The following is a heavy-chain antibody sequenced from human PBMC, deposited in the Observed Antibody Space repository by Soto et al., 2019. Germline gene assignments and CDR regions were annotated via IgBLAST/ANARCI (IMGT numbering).Heavy chain of an antibody. J-gene: IGHJ4*02. CDR1: GFSLSTGGEG. CDR2: IYWDDDN. V-gene: IGHV2-5*02. Sequence: QITLKESGPPLVKPTQTLTLTCTFSGFSLSTGGEGVGWVRQPPGKALEWLGFIYWDDDNRYSPSLKSRLSITKDASKKQVVLTMTNMAPIDTGTYYCAHRIKSGSYFFGFDHWGQGTLVTVSS. D-gene: IGHD1-26*01. CDR3: AHRIKSGSYFFGFDH.